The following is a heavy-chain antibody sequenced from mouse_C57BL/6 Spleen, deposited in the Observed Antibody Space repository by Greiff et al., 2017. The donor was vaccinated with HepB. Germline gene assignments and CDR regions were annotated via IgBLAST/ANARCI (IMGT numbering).Heavy chain of an antibody. Sequence: DVHLVESGGDLVKPGGSLKLSCASSGFTFSSYGMSWVRQTPDKRLEWVATISSGGSYTYYSDSVKGRFTISRDNAKNTLYLQMSSLKSEDTAMYYCAREEYYGSSYLCDYWGQGTTLTVSS. D-gene: IGHD1-1*01. CDR3: AREEYYGSSYLCDY. V-gene: IGHV5-6*01. CDR1: GFTFSSYG. CDR2: ISSGGSYT. J-gene: IGHJ2*01.